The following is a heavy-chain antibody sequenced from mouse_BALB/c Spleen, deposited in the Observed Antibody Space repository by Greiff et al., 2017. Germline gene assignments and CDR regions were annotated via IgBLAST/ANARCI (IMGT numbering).Heavy chain of an antibody. D-gene: IGHD4-1*01. V-gene: IGHV3-6*02. CDR3: AREGKLDFDY. CDR2: ISYDGSN. Sequence: QLQQSGPGLVKPSQSLSLTCSVTGYSITSGYYWNWIRQFPGNKLEWMGYISYDGSNNYNPSLKNRISITRDTSKNQFFLKLNSVTTEDTATYYCAREGKLDFDYWGQGTTLTVSS. J-gene: IGHJ2*01. CDR1: GYSITSGYY.